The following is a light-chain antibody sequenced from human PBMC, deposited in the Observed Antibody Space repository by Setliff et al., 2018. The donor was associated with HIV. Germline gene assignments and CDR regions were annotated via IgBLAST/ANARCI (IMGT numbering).Light chain of an antibody. J-gene: IGLJ1*01. Sequence: QSVLTQPPSASGTPGQRVPVSCSGRSSNIGRNYVYWYQQLPGTAPKLLISRSNQRPSGVPYRFSGSKSGTSASLAISGLRSEDEADYYCAAWDDSLSGYVFGTGTK. CDR3: AAWDDSLSGYV. CDR2: RSN. CDR1: SSNIGRNY. V-gene: IGLV1-47*01.